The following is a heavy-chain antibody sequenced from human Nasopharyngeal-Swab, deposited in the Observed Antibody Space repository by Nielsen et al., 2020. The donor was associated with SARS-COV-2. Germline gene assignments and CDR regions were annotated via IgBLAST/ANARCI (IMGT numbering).Heavy chain of an antibody. CDR3: ARGGGSSSWVDY. CDR2: VNHSGST. J-gene: IGHJ4*02. CDR1: SGSFSGYY. V-gene: IGHV4-34*01. Sequence: LRLYCDVYSGSFSGYYWRWIRQPPGKGLEWIGEVNHSGSTNYNPSLKIRVTISVDTSKNQFSLKLTALTAADTAVYYCARGGGSSSWVDYWGQGTLVTVSS. D-gene: IGHD6-13*01.